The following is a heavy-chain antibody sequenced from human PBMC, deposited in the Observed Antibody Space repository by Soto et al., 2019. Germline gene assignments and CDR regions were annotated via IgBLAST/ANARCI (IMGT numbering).Heavy chain of an antibody. CDR3: AIIDSGAYDGNGLDV. J-gene: IGHJ1*01. V-gene: IGHV1-2*02. CDR1: GYTFTDQY. CDR2: VNPNTADT. Sequence: QAQLVQSGAEVKKPGASEKVSCEASGYTFTDQYVHWVRQAPGEGVEWTGGVNPNTADTIYGQKFHGRVTMPSDTSITSAYMEITSLRSDDTALYYCAIIDSGAYDGNGLDVGGQGTLVTVSS. D-gene: IGHD3-22*01.